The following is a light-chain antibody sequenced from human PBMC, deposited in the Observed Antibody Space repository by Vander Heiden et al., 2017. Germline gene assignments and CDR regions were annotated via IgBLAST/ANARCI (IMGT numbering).Light chain of an antibody. J-gene: IGKJ2*01. Sequence: EVVMTQSPATLSVSPGKSATLSCRASQSVRSNLAWYQQKPGQAHRLLIHGASTRATGIPARFSGSGSGTEFTLTITSLQSEDFAIYYCEQYNNWPRGTFGQGTKLEI. CDR3: EQYNNWPRGT. V-gene: IGKV3-15*01. CDR2: GAS. CDR1: QSVRSN.